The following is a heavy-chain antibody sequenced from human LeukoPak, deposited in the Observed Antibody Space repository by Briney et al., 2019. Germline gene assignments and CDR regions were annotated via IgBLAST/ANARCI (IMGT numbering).Heavy chain of an antibody. CDR1: GYSFSNCW. V-gene: IGHV5-51*01. J-gene: IGHJ4*02. CDR2: IYPGDSDI. Sequence: GESLKISCKGSGYSFSNCWIGWVRQMPGKGLEWMGMIYPGDSDIRYSSSFQGQVTISADKSISTAYLQWSSLKASDTAMYYCAIIKILGVVNSIDYWGQGTLVTVSS. D-gene: IGHD3-3*01. CDR3: AIIKILGVVNSIDY.